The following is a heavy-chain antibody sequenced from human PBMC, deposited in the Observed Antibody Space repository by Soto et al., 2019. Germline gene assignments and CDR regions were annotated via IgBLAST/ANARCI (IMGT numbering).Heavy chain of an antibody. J-gene: IGHJ5*02. CDR2: IYYSGST. Sequence: SETLSLTCTVSGGSISSYYWSWIRQPPGKGLEWIGYIYYSGSTNYNPSLKSRVTISVDTSKNQFSLKLSSVTAADTAVYYCSRMRFLEWLPSVNWFDPWGQGTLVTVSS. D-gene: IGHD3-3*01. CDR3: SRMRFLEWLPSVNWFDP. CDR1: GGSISSYY. V-gene: IGHV4-59*01.